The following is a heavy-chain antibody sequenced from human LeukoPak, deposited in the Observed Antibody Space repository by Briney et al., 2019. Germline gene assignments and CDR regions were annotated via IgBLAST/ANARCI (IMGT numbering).Heavy chain of an antibody. CDR1: GFTVSSNC. V-gene: IGHV3-53*01. Sequence: GGSLRLSCVASGFTVSSNCMSWVRQAPGKGLEWVSVIYSDGSTYYSDSVKGRFTISRDNSKNTLYLQMNSLRAEDTAVYYCARDRATGTWSDFDYWGQGTVVTVSS. CDR3: ARDRATGTWSDFDY. CDR2: IYSDGST. J-gene: IGHJ4*02. D-gene: IGHD1-14*01.